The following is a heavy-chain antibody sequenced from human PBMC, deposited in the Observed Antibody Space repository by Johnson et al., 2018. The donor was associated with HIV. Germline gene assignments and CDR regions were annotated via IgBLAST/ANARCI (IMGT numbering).Heavy chain of an antibody. CDR1: GFTFSSYG. V-gene: IGHV3-30*02. J-gene: IGHJ3*02. D-gene: IGHD5-12*01. Sequence: QEQLVESGGGVVQPGGSLRLSCAASGFTFSSYGMHWVRQAPGKGLEWVAFIRYDGSNKYYADSVKGRFTISRDNRKNTLYMQMNSLRAEDTAVYYCAKDQIKRLPVDWAFDIWGQGTMVTVSS. CDR2: IRYDGSNK. CDR3: AKDQIKRLPVDWAFDI.